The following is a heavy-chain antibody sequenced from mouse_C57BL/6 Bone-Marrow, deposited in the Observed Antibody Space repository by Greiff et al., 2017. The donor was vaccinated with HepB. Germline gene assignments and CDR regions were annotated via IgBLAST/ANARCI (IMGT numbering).Heavy chain of an antibody. CDR1: GFSFNTYA. J-gene: IGHJ3*01. CDR2: IRSKSNNYAT. Sequence: VQLQQSGGGLVQPKGSLKLSCAASGFSFNTYAMNWVRQAPGKGLEWVARIRSKSNNYATYYADSVKDRFTISRDDSESMLYLQMNNLKTEDTAMYYCVRHALYPYWGQGTLVTVSA. V-gene: IGHV10-1*01. CDR3: VRHALYPY.